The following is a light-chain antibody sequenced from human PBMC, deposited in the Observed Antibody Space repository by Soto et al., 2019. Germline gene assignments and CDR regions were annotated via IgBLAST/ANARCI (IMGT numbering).Light chain of an antibody. V-gene: IGKV1-39*01. CDR1: QKINIY. J-gene: IGKJ3*01. CDR2: ESS. Sequence: DIELTQSPSSLSASVGDRVTVTCRPIQKINIYLNWYQQKPGKAPKLLIFESSNLQSGVPSRFSGSGSRRDFTLTISSLQREDFATYFCQQTSTAPFTFGPGTKVDFK. CDR3: QQTSTAPFT.